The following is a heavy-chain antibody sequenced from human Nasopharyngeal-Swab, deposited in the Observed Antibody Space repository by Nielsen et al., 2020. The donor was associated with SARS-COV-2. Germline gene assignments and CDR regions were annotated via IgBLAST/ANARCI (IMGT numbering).Heavy chain of an antibody. CDR1: GFTFSTYD. J-gene: IGHJ6*03. V-gene: IGHV3-13*05. D-gene: IGHD1-26*01. CDR3: ARGGRGSQYYMDV. Sequence: GGSLRLSCAASGFTFSTYDMHWVRQVPGKGLEWVSAIGIAGDPYYAGYVKGRFTISRENAKNSLYLQMNSLRAGDTAVYYCARGGRGSQYYMDVWGKGTTVTVSS. CDR2: IGIAGDP.